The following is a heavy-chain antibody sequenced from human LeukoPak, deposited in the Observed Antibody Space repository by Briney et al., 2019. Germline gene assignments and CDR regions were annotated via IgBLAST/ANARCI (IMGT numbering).Heavy chain of an antibody. CDR3: ARGYDGSGYYSPFDY. CDR2: IYYSGST. D-gene: IGHD3-22*01. Sequence: SETLSLTCTVSGGSISSSSYYWGWIRQPPGKGLEWIGSIYYSGSTYYNPSLKSRVTISVDTSKNQFSLKLSSVTAADTAVYYCARGYDGSGYYSPFDYWGQGTLVTVSS. V-gene: IGHV4-39*07. CDR1: GGSISSSSYY. J-gene: IGHJ4*02.